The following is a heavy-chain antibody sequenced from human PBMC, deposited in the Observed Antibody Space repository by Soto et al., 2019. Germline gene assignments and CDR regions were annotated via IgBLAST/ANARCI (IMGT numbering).Heavy chain of an antibody. CDR1: GFTFSSYG. CDR2: ISYDGSNK. J-gene: IGHJ3*02. V-gene: IGHV3-30*03. Sequence: GGSLRLSCAASGFTFSSYGMHWVRQAPGKGLEWVAVISYDGSNKYYADSVKGRFTISRDNSKNTLYLQMNSLRAEDTALYYCATKEMALAAFDIWGQGTMVTVSS. CDR3: ATKEMALAAFDI.